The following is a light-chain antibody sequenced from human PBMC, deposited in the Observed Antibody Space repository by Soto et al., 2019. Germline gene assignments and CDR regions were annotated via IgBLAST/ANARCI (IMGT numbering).Light chain of an antibody. CDR2: KAS. J-gene: IGKJ4*01. V-gene: IGKV1-5*03. CDR1: QNINRW. CDR3: IQYNVYPLT. Sequence: DIQMTQSPSTLSASVGDRVTITCRASQNINRWLAWYQQRPGKAPNLLIHKASTLEAGVPSRFSGSASGTEFTLTISSLQPDDFAAYFCIQYNVYPLTFGGGTKVEIK.